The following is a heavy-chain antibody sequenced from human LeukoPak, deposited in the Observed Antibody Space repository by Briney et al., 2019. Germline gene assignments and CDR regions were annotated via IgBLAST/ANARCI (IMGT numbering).Heavy chain of an antibody. CDR2: ISWNSGSI. CDR3: AKDRGARRLLWFGDAFGI. V-gene: IGHV3-9*03. J-gene: IGHJ3*02. Sequence: GGSLRLSCAASGFTFDDYAMHWVRQAPGKGLEWVSGISWNSGSIGYADSVKGRFTISRDNAKNSLYLQMNSLRAEDMALYYCAKDRGARRLLWFGDAFGIWGQGTTVTVSS. D-gene: IGHD3-10*01. CDR1: GFTFDDYA.